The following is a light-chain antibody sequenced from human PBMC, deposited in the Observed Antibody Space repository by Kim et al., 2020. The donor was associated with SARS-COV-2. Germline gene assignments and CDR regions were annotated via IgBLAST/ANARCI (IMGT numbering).Light chain of an antibody. Sequence: SSPPGETATHSCSASQRVSSYLAWYQQKPGQALRLLIYDVSSRATGIPARFSGSGSGTDFTLTISSLEPENFAVYYCQQRSNLITFGQGTRLEIK. J-gene: IGKJ5*01. V-gene: IGKV3-11*01. CDR1: QRVSSY. CDR3: QQRSNLIT. CDR2: DVS.